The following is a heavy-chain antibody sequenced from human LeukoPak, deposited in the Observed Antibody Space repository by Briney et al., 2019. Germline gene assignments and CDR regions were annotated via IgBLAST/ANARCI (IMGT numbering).Heavy chain of an antibody. CDR3: ARSTLYYDSSGYRLYYFDY. J-gene: IGHJ4*02. CDR1: GGSISSRSYY. Sequence: SETLSLTCTVSGGSISSRSYYWGWIRQPPGKGLEWIGSIYYSGSTYYNPSLKSRVTISVDTSKNQFSLKLSSVTAADTAVYYCARSTLYYDSSGYRLYYFDYWGQGTLVTVSS. CDR2: IYYSGST. V-gene: IGHV4-39*01. D-gene: IGHD3-22*01.